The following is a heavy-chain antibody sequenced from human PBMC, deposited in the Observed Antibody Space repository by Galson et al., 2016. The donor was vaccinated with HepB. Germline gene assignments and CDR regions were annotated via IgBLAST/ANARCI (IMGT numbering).Heavy chain of an antibody. J-gene: IGHJ5*01. CDR1: GFTFSYYY. D-gene: IGHD6-19*01. CDR2: ISGDGRTI. CDR3: ARPFPLYSSGWYVRGDGWFDS. V-gene: IGHV3-11*01. Sequence: SLRLSCAASGFTFSYYYMSWIRQAPGKGLEWVSYISGDGRTINYADSVKGRFTISRDNAENSLYLHMNSLTGEDTAVYYCARPFPLYSSGWYVRGDGWFDSWGQGTLVTVSS.